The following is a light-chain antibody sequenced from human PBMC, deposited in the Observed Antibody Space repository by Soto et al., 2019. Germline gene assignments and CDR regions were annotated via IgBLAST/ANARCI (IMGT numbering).Light chain of an antibody. J-gene: IGLJ2*01. CDR1: SGYSYYK. Sequence: QSVLTQPPSASASLGASVTLTCTLSSGYSYYKVDWYQQRPGKGPRFVMRVGTGGIVGSKGDGIPDRFSVLGSGLNRYLTIKNIQEEDESDYHCGADHGSGSNFVVFGGGAKLTVL. V-gene: IGLV9-49*01. CDR3: GADHGSGSNFVV. CDR2: VGTGGIVG.